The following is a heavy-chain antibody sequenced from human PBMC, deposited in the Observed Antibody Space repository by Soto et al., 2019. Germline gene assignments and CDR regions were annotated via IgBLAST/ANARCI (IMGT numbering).Heavy chain of an antibody. V-gene: IGHV1-8*01. J-gene: IGHJ6*03. Sequence: GASVKVSCKASGYTFTSYDINWVRQATGQGLEWMGWMNPNSGNTGYAQKFQGRVTMTRNTSISTAYMELSSLRSEDTAVYYCARGRRYYDFWSCSQNYYYMDVWG. CDR2: MNPNSGNT. CDR1: GYTFTSYD. D-gene: IGHD3-3*01. CDR3: ARGRRYYDFWSCSQNYYYMDV.